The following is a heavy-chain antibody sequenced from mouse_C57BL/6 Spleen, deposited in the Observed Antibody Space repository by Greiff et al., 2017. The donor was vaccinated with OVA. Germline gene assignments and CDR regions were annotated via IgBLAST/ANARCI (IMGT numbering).Heavy chain of an antibody. CDR2: ISDGGSYT. V-gene: IGHV5-4*01. CDR1: GFTFSSYA. Sequence: EVQVVESGGGLVKPGGSLKLSCAASGFTFSSYAMSWVRQTPEKRLEWVATISDGGSYTYYPDNVKGRFTISRDNAKNNLYLQMSHLKSEDTAMYYCARDQDYFDYWGQGTTLTVSS. CDR3: ARDQDYFDY. D-gene: IGHD3-2*02. J-gene: IGHJ2*01.